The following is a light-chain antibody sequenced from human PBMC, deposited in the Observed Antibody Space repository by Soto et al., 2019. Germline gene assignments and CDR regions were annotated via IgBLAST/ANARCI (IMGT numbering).Light chain of an antibody. CDR3: HQRSKWPLT. CDR2: DAS. Sequence: EIVLTQSPATLSLSPGERATLSCRASQSVRTYLAWNQQKPGQAPRLLIYDASNRATDIPDRFSGSGSGTDFTLTISSLDPEDFAVYYCHQRSKWPLTFGGGTKVEIK. CDR1: QSVRTY. J-gene: IGKJ4*01. V-gene: IGKV3-11*01.